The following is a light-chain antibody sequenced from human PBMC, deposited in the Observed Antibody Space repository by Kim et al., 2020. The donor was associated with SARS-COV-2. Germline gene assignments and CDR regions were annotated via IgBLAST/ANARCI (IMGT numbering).Light chain of an antibody. V-gene: IGKV1-27*01. CDR1: QDISNY. J-gene: IGKJ1*01. Sequence: ASVGDRVTITCPASQDISNYLTWFQLKPVKAPKLLIYAASALQPGVPSRFSGSGSGTDFTLTVTSLQPEDVATYYCQKCDSAPWTFGQGTKVEIK. CDR2: AAS. CDR3: QKCDSAPWT.